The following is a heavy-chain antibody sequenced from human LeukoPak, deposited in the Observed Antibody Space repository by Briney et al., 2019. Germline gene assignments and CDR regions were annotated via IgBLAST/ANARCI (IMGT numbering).Heavy chain of an antibody. D-gene: IGHD5-18*01. Sequence: GGSLSLSCAASGFTFSSYGMHWVRQAPGKGLEWVAVIWYDGSNKYYADSVKGRFTTSRDNSKNTLYLQMNSLRAEDTAVYYCARWGYSDGYYFDDWGQGTLVTVSS. V-gene: IGHV3-33*01. CDR2: IWYDGSNK. CDR1: GFTFSSYG. CDR3: ARWGYSDGYYFDD. J-gene: IGHJ4*02.